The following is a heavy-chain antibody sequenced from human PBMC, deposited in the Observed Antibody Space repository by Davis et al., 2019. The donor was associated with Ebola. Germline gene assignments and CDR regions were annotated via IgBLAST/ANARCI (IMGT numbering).Heavy chain of an antibody. CDR2: ISYDGSNK. J-gene: IGHJ6*02. Sequence: GESLKISCSASGFTFSSYAMHWVRQAPGKGLEWVAVISYDGSNKYYADSVKGRFTISRDNSKNTLYLQMNSLRAEDTAVYYCARGPGSGYWAWYCCMDVWGQGTTVTVSS. CDR1: GFTFSSYA. V-gene: IGHV3-30*04. CDR3: ARGPGSGYWAWYCCMDV. D-gene: IGHD3-3*01.